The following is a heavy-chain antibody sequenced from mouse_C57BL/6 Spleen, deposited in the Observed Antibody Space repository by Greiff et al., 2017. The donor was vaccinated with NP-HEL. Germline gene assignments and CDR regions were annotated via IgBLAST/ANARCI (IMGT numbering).Heavy chain of an antibody. CDR1: GYTFTDYE. Sequence: VKLQESGAELVRPGASVTLSCKASGYTFTDYEMHWVKQTPVHGLEWIGAIDPETGGTAYNQKFKGKAILTADKSSSTAYMELRSLTSEDSAVYYCTRSNYSNYVFADWGQGTLVTVSA. CDR2: IDPETGGT. D-gene: IGHD2-5*01. CDR3: TRSNYSNYVFAD. J-gene: IGHJ3*01. V-gene: IGHV1-15*01.